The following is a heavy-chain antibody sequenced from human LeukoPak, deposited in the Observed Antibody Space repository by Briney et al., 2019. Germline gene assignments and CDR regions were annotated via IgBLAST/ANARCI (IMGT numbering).Heavy chain of an antibody. J-gene: IGHJ5*02. V-gene: IGHV4-31*03. CDR1: GGSISSGTFY. CDR2: IDYSGKT. CDR3: ARGYPFFDL. Sequence: PSQTLSLTCSVSGGSISSGTFYWNWIRQHPGKGLEWIGYIDYSGKTYYKPSLKSRLTISRDTSKNQLSLRLTSVTAADTAVYYCARGYPFFDLWGQGTLVTVSS. D-gene: IGHD5-18*01.